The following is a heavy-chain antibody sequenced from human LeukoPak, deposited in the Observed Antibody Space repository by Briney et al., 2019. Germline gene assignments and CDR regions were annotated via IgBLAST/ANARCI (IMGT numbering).Heavy chain of an antibody. Sequence: GGSLELSCAASGFTFSSRWMGWVRQAPGKGLEWVANIRNDGLTQYYLDSVKGRFTISRDNAKDSLSLQMNSLRAEVTAVYFCARHGDYCFDLWGQGTLATVSS. V-gene: IGHV3-7*01. D-gene: IGHD4-17*01. CDR3: ARHGDYCFDL. CDR1: GFTFSSRW. J-gene: IGHJ4*02. CDR2: IRNDGLTQ.